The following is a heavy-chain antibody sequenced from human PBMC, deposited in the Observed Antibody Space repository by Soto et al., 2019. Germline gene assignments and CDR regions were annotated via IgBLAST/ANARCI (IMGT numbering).Heavy chain of an antibody. V-gene: IGHV3-21*01. D-gene: IGHD3-22*01. CDR1: GFTFSSYS. CDR3: ARDTAYYYDSSGYGY. J-gene: IGHJ4*02. Sequence: EVQLVESGGGLVKPGGSLRLSCAASGFTFSSYSMNWVRQAPGKGLEWVSSISSSSSYIYYADSVKGRFTISRDNAKNSLYLKMNSLRAEDTAVYYCARDTAYYYDSSGYGYWGQGTLVTVSS. CDR2: ISSSSSYI.